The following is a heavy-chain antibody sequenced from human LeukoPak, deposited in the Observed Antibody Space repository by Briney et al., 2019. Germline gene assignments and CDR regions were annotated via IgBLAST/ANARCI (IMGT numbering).Heavy chain of an antibody. CDR2: IYHSGST. V-gene: IGHV4-38-2*02. D-gene: IGHD3-22*01. J-gene: IGHJ4*02. CDR3: ARADYYDSIRVHRAGVGYFDY. CDR1: GYSISSGYY. Sequence: SETLSLTCTVSGYSISSGYYWGWIRQPPGKGLEWIGSIYHSGSTYYNPSLKSRVTISVDTSKNQFSLKLSSVTAADTAVYYCARADYYDSIRVHRAGVGYFDYWGQGTLVTVSS.